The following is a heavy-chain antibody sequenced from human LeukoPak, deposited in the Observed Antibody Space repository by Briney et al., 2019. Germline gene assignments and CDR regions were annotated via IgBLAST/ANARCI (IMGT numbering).Heavy chain of an antibody. CDR2: INPNSGGT. Sequence: GASVKVSCKASGYTFTGYYMHWVRQAPGQGLEWMGWINPNSGGTNYAQKFQGRVTMTRDTSISTAYMELSRLRSDDTAVYYCARGRVGYYYDSSGYGYWGQGTLVTVSS. D-gene: IGHD3-22*01. J-gene: IGHJ4*02. CDR1: GYTFTGYY. CDR3: ARGRVGYYYDSSGYGY. V-gene: IGHV1-2*02.